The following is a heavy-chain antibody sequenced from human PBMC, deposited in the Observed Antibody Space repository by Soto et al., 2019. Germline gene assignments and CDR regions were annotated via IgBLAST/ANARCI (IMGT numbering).Heavy chain of an antibody. CDR3: ARSRIVMIVVVVPYVFDS. CDR1: GFTFSSYT. CDR2: ISGNGEST. V-gene: IGHV3-23*01. D-gene: IGHD3-22*01. J-gene: IGHJ4*02. Sequence: EVQLLESGGGLVRPGGSLRLSCAASGFTFSSYTMTWVGQAPGKGPEWVSSISGNGESTKYADSVKGRFTISRDNSKNTLYLRINSLRAEDTAVYYCARSRIVMIVVVVPYVFDSWGQGALVTVSS.